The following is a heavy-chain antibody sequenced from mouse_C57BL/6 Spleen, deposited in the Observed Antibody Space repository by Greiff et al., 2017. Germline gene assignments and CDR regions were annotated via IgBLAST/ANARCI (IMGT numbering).Heavy chain of an antibody. CDR3: AREAADGWFDFDY. V-gene: IGHV1-4*01. CDR1: GYTFTSYT. Sequence: QVQLQQSGAELARPGASEKMSCKASGYTFTSYTMHWVKQRPGQGLEWIGYINPSSGYTKYNQKFKDKATLTADKSSSTAYMQLSSLTSEDSAVYYCAREAADGWFDFDYWGQGTTLTVSS. D-gene: IGHD2-3*01. J-gene: IGHJ2*01. CDR2: INPSSGYT.